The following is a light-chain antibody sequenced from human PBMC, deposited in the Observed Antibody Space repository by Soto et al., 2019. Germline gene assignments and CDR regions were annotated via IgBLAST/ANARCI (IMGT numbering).Light chain of an antibody. V-gene: IGLV2-14*01. Sequence: QSALTQPASVSGSPGQSITIXCTGTSSDVGGYNSVSWYQQHPGKAPKLMIYEVSNRPSGVSNRFSGSKSGNTASLTISGLQAEDEADYYCSSYTTSSTLLYVFGTGTKLTVL. CDR2: EVS. CDR3: SSYTTSSTLLYV. CDR1: SSDVGGYNS. J-gene: IGLJ1*01.